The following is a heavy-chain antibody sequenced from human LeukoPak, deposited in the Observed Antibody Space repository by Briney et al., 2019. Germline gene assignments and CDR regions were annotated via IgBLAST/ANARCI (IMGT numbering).Heavy chain of an antibody. V-gene: IGHV3-15*01. CDR2: IKSKIDGGTT. CDR3: AADHTYLNWFDP. J-gene: IGHJ5*02. Sequence: PGGSLRLSCAASGFSFNNARMSWVRQAPGKGLESVGRIKSKIDGGTTDYAAPVKGRFTISREDSKNTLYMQMNSLKTEATAVYYCAADHTYLNWFDPWGQGILVTVSS. CDR1: GFSFNNAR.